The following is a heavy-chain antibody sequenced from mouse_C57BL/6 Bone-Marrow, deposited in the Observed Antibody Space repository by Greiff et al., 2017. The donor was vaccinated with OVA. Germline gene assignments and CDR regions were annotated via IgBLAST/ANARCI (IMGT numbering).Heavy chain of an antibody. J-gene: IGHJ2*01. CDR2: IHPNSGST. D-gene: IGHD2-5*01. CDR3: AYSNYYFDY. Sequence: VQLQQPGAELVKPGASVKLSCKASGYTFTSYWMHWVKQRPGQGLEWIGMIHPNSGSTNYNEKFKSKATLTVDKSSSTAYMQLRSLTSEDSAVYYSAYSNYYFDYWGQGTTLTVSS. CDR1: GYTFTSYW. V-gene: IGHV1-64*01.